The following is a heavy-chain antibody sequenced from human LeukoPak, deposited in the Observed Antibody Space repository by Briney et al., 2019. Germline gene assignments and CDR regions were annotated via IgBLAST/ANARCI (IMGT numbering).Heavy chain of an antibody. Sequence: PSETLSLTCAVYGGSFSGYYWNWIRQPPGKGLEWIGEISHSGSTNYNPSLKSRVTISVDMSKNQFSLKLSSVTAGDTAVYYCARGGYQMLVGWFDPWGQGTLVTVSS. D-gene: IGHD2-2*01. V-gene: IGHV4-34*01. J-gene: IGHJ5*02. CDR2: ISHSGST. CDR1: GGSFSGYY. CDR3: ARGGYQMLVGWFDP.